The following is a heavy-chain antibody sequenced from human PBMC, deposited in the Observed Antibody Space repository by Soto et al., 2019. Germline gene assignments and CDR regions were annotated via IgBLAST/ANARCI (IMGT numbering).Heavy chain of an antibody. V-gene: IGHV3-30-3*01. J-gene: IGHJ4*02. Sequence: PGGSLRLSCAASGFTFSSYAMHWVRQAPGKELEWVAVISYDGSNKYYADSVKGRFTISRDNSKNTLYLQMNSLRAEDTAVYYCARDHVYDYVWGSHRPPTAIVYWGKAPLVTVSS. CDR3: ARDHVYDYVWGSHRPPTAIVY. CDR2: ISYDGSNK. D-gene: IGHD3-16*02. CDR1: GFTFSSYA.